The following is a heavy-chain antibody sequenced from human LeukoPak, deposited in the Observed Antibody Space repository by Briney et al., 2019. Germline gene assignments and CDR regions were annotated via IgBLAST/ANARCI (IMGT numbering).Heavy chain of an antibody. CDR3: ARGWRRGFDY. CDR2: ISWDSDRI. Sequence: GGSLRLSCAASGFVFEDYTMHWVRHAPGRGLEWVSSISWDSDRIDYADSVKGRFTISRDNAKNSLYLQMNSLRVEDMALYFCARGWRRGFDYWGQGTLVTVSS. V-gene: IGHV3-9*03. D-gene: IGHD6-13*01. CDR1: GFVFEDYT. J-gene: IGHJ4*02.